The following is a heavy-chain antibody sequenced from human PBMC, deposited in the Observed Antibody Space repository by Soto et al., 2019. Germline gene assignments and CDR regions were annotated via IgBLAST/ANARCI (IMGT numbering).Heavy chain of an antibody. V-gene: IGHV3-33*01. D-gene: IGHD3-3*01. CDR3: ARDRGRYYDFWSGYYGYLVY. J-gene: IGHJ4*02. Sequence: QVQLVESGGGVVQPGRSLRLSCAASGFTFSSYGMHWVRQAPGKGLEWVAVIWYDGSNKYYADSVKGRFTISRDNSKNTLYLQMNSLRAEDTAVYYCARDRGRYYDFWSGYYGYLVYWGQGTLVTVSS. CDR2: IWYDGSNK. CDR1: GFTFSSYG.